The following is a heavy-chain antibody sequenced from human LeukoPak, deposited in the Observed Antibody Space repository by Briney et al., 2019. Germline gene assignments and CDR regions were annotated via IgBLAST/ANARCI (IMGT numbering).Heavy chain of an antibody. J-gene: IGHJ4*02. V-gene: IGHV4-34*01. CDR1: GGSFSGYY. D-gene: IGHD3-10*01. Sequence: SETLSLTCAVYGGSFSGYYWSWIRQPPGKGLEWTGEINHSGSTNYNPSLKSRVTISVDTSKNQFSPKLSSVTAADTAVYYCARGWKVRGVSPAFDYWGQGTLVTVSS. CDR3: ARGWKVRGVSPAFDY. CDR2: INHSGST.